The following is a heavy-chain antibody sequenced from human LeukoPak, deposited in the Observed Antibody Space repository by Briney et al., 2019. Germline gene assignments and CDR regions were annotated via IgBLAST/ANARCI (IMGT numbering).Heavy chain of an antibody. CDR3: ARGVGYCSSTSCYNFDY. D-gene: IGHD2-2*02. CDR1: GYSISSGYY. Sequence: SETLSLTCAVSGYSISSGYYWGWIRQPPRKGLEWIGYIYYSGSIYYNPSLKSRVTISVDTSKNQSSLRLSSVTAADTAVYYCARGVGYCSSTSCYNFDYWGQGTLVTVSS. CDR2: IYYSGSI. V-gene: IGHV4-38-2*01. J-gene: IGHJ4*02.